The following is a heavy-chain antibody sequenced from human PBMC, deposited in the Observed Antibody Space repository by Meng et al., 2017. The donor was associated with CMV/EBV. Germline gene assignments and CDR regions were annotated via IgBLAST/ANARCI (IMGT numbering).Heavy chain of an antibody. D-gene: IGHD6-13*01. Sequence: SETLSLTCTVSGGSISNYYWSWIRQPPGKVLEWIGYIYYSGNTDYNPSLKSRVTISLDTSKNQFSLKLSSVTAADTAIYYCARSEQLLVYLYWGQGTLVTVSS. J-gene: IGHJ4*02. CDR3: ARSEQLLVYLY. V-gene: IGHV4-59*01. CDR2: IYYSGNT. CDR1: GGSISNYY.